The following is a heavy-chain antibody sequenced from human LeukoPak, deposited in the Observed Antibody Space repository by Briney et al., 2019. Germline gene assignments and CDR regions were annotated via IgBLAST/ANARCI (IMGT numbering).Heavy chain of an antibody. Sequence: GGSLRLSCAASGFTFSSYAMTWVRQAPGKGLEWASTLSGSGSNTYYADSVKGRFSISRGNSQSTLYLQMNSLRAEDTAVYYCAKFRAAAGPRDFDYWGQGTLVTVSS. CDR2: LSGSGSNT. CDR3: AKFRAAAGPRDFDY. J-gene: IGHJ4*02. D-gene: IGHD6-13*01. V-gene: IGHV3-23*01. CDR1: GFTFSSYA.